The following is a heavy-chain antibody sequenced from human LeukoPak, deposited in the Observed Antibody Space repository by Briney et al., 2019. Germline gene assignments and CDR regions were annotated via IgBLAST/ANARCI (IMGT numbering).Heavy chain of an antibody. Sequence: GGSLRLSCAASGFTFSSYWMSWVRQAPGKGLEWVANIKQDGSEKYYVDSVKGRFTISRDNAKNSLYLQMNSLRAEDTAVYYCARKVPNLRFLEWLPWWFDPWGQGTLVTVSS. CDR2: IKQDGSEK. CDR1: GFTFSSYW. D-gene: IGHD3-3*01. V-gene: IGHV3-7*01. CDR3: ARKVPNLRFLEWLPWWFDP. J-gene: IGHJ5*02.